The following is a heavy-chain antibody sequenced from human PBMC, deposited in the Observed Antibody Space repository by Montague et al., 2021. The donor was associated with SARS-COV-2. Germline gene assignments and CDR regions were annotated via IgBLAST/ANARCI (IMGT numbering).Heavy chain of an antibody. CDR1: GFTFSSYA. D-gene: IGHD2-2*01. CDR3: ARAASQLPASWDRAYYYYGMDV. J-gene: IGHJ6*02. Sequence: SLRLSCAASGFTFSSYAMHWVRQAPGKGLEWVSVISYDGSNKYYTDSVKGRFTISRDNSKNTLYLHMNSLRAEDTAVYYCARAASQLPASWDRAYYYYGMDVWGQGTTVTVSS. V-gene: IGHV3-30*04. CDR2: ISYDGSNK.